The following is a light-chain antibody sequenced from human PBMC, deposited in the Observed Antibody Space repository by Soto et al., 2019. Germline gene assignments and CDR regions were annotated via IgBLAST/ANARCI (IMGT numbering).Light chain of an antibody. CDR1: QSISSY. CDR2: KAS. CDR3: QHYNSYSEA. Sequence: IQMTQSPSSLSASVGDRVTITCRASQSISSYLNWYQQKPGKAPKLLIYKASTLKSGVPSRFSGGGSGTEFTLTISSLQPDDFATYYCQHYNSYSEAFGQGTKVDIK. V-gene: IGKV1-5*03. J-gene: IGKJ1*01.